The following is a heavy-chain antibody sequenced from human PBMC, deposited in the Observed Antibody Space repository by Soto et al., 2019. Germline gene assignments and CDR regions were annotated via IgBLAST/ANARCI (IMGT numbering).Heavy chain of an antibody. D-gene: IGHD3-22*01. Sequence: EVQLLESGGGLVQPRGSLRLSCAASGITISNYPMSWVRQAPGKGLDWVSGISGSGDRTYYADSAKGRFTISKDISRNSLSPQLDSLGVEDTAVYFCVKDDGGYPSTAPHWGQGTLVTVSS. CDR3: VKDDGGYPSTAPH. V-gene: IGHV3-23*01. CDR1: GITISNYP. J-gene: IGHJ4*02. CDR2: ISGSGDRT.